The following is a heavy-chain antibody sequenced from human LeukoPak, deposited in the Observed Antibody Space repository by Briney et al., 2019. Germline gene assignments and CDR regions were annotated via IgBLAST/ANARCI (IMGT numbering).Heavy chain of an antibody. CDR2: IYYSGST. V-gene: IGHV4-31*03. CDR1: GGSISSGGYY. D-gene: IGHD3-22*01. CDR3: ARESRIVVVESHFDY. Sequence: SETLSLTCTVSGGSISSGGYYWSWIRQHPGKGLEWIGYIYYSGSTYYNPSLKSRVTISADTSKNQFSLKLSSVTAADTAVYYCARESRIVVVESHFDYWGQGTLVTVSS. J-gene: IGHJ4*02.